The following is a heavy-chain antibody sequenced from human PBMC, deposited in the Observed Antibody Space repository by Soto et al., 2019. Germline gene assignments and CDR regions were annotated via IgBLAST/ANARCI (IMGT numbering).Heavy chain of an antibody. Sequence: QGQLLQSGDEVKKPGASVRVSCRASGYDFTSYGISWVRQDPGQGLEWVSWISAYNGKRDTAQKFQGRVTMTLYTSTDTAHMELGDLTSADTAVYYCARGRIVASIHDAFEIWGQGTMVAVSS. CDR3: ARGRIVASIHDAFEI. CDR1: GYDFTSYG. D-gene: IGHD2-21*01. V-gene: IGHV1-18*01. CDR2: ISAYNGKR. J-gene: IGHJ3*02.